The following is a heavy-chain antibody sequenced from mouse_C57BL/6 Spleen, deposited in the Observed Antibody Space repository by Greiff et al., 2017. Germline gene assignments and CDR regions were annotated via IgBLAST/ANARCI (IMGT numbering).Heavy chain of an antibody. V-gene: IGHV1-39*01. D-gene: IGHD1-1*01. Sequence: VQLQQSGPELVKPGASVKISCKASGYSFTDYNMNWVKQSNGKSLEWIGVINPNYGTTSYNQKFKGKATLTVDQSSSTAYMQLNSLTSEDSAVYYCASNYYGSSYDAMDYWGQGTSVTVSS. CDR3: ASNYYGSSYDAMDY. J-gene: IGHJ4*01. CDR1: GYSFTDYN. CDR2: INPNYGTT.